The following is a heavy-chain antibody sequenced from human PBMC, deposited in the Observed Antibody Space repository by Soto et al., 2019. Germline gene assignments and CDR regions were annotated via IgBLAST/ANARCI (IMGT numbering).Heavy chain of an antibody. Sequence: SLRLSCAVSGFSVSDYEMNWVRQAPGKGLEWVSYINSGGSSIKYSDSVKGRFTMSRDNARNSLFLQMDSLTDEDTAVYYCARENYGDAFDFWGQGTLVTVSS. V-gene: IGHV3-48*03. CDR1: GFSVSDYE. J-gene: IGHJ4*02. D-gene: IGHD4-17*01. CDR3: ARENYGDAFDF. CDR2: INSGGSSI.